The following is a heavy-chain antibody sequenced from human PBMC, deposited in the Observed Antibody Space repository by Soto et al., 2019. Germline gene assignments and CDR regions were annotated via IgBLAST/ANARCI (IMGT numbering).Heavy chain of an antibody. V-gene: IGHV3-23*01. CDR1: GFTFSSYA. CDR2: ISGSGGST. D-gene: IGHD4-17*01. Sequence: GGSLRLSCAASGFTFSSYAMSWVRQAPGKGLEWVSAISGSGGSTYYADSVKGRFTISRDNSKNTLYLQMNSLRAEDTAVYYCAKSNIPGAEYGHAFDIWGQGTMVTVSS. CDR3: AKSNIPGAEYGHAFDI. J-gene: IGHJ3*02.